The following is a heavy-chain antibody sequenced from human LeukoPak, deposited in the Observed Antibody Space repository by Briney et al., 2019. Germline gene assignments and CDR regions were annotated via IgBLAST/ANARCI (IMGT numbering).Heavy chain of an antibody. Sequence: GGSLRLSCAASGFTFSSYGMSWVRQAPGKGLEWVSAISGSGGSTYYADSVKGRFTISRDNSKNTLYLQMNSLRAEDTAVYYCAREGGSGWYSGWFDPWGQGTLVTVSS. CDR3: AREGGSGWYSGWFDP. J-gene: IGHJ5*02. CDR1: GFTFSSYG. CDR2: ISGSGGST. V-gene: IGHV3-23*01. D-gene: IGHD6-19*01.